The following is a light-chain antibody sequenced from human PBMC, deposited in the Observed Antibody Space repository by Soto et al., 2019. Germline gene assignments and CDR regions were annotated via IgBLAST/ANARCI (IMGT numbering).Light chain of an antibody. CDR1: QDIRND. J-gene: IGKJ1*01. CDR3: LQDYNYPRT. V-gene: IGKV1-6*01. Sequence: AIQMTQSPSSLSTSVGNRVTITCRASQDIRNDLGWYQKKPGKAPKLLIYATSILQSGVPSRFVGRGSGTDFTLTISSLQPEDVATYYCLQDYNYPRTFGQGTKVEIK. CDR2: ATS.